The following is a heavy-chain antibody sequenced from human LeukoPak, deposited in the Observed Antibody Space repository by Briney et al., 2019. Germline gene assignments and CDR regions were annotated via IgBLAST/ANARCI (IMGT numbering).Heavy chain of an antibody. D-gene: IGHD3-22*01. CDR2: IYYSGST. CDR3: ARGGHYYDSSGYYPFDY. Sequence: PSETLSLTCTVSGGSISSGAYYWSWIRQPPGKGLEWIGYIYYSGSTYYNPSLKSRVTISVDTSKNQFSLKLSSVTAADTAVYYCARGGHYYDSSGYYPFDYWGQGTLVTVSS. V-gene: IGHV4-30-4*01. CDR1: GGSISSGAYY. J-gene: IGHJ4*02.